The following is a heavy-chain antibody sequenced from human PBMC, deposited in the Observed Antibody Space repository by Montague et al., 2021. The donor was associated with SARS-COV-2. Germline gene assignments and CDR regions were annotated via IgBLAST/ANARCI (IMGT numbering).Heavy chain of an antibody. Sequence: CAISGDSVVGLRRRSEWNTPALPRHHQRLCRLYLRNRRFDHYELXMKXRISIKADTSKNQFSLQLDSVTPEDTAVYYCARGDGLGPYTGYAFDIWGQGTLVTVSS. J-gene: IGHJ3*02. V-gene: IGHV6-1*01. CDR2: LYLRNRRFD. CDR1: GDSVVGLRRR. CDR3: ARGDGLGPYTGYAFDI. D-gene: IGHD3-16*01.